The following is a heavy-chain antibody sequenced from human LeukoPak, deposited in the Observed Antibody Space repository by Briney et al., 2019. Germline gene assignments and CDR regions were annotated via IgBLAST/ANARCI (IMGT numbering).Heavy chain of an antibody. CDR3: ARWDDSAWAFGT. D-gene: IGHD6-19*01. J-gene: IGHJ5*02. CDR2: FSLGGSGTT. Sequence: PSGTLSLTCIVSGASITTYSWNWLRQSPGKGLEWIGYFSLGGSGTTSYTSSLKSRVTISRDTSKNQLSLKLTSVTAADTAVYYCARWDDSAWAFGTWGPGTLVTVPS. CDR1: GASITTYS. V-gene: IGHV4-59*08.